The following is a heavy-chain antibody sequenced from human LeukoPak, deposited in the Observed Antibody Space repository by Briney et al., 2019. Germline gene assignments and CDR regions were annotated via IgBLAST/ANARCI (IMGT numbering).Heavy chain of an antibody. J-gene: IGHJ4*02. CDR1: GFTFSAYG. CDR3: VRVREQLEWYFYY. D-gene: IGHD1/OR15-1a*01. Sequence: GGSLRLSCAASGFTFSAYGMHWVRQAPGKGLEWVAVVWYDGSKGYYADSVKGRFTISRDNSKDTLDLQMNRLRAEDTAVYYCVRVREQLEWYFYYWGQGDLVTVSS. CDR2: VWYDGSKG. V-gene: IGHV3-33*01.